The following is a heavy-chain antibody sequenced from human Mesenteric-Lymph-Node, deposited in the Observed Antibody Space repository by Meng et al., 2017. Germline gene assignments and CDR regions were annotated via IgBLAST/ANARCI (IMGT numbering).Heavy chain of an antibody. CDR2: IYYSGST. V-gene: IGHV4-39*07. CDR3: ARGGKLLWFGELWFH. CDR1: GGSISSSSYY. Sequence: ESLKISCTVPGGSISSSSYYWGWIRQPPGKGLEWIGSIYYSGSTYYNPSLKSRVTISVDTSKNQFSLKLSSVTAADTAVYYCARGGKLLWFGELWFHWGQGTLVTVSS. J-gene: IGHJ4*02. D-gene: IGHD3-10*01.